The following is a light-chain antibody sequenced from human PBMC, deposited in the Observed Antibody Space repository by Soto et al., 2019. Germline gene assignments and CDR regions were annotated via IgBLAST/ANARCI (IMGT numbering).Light chain of an antibody. J-gene: IGLJ3*02. CDR2: EVS. CDR3: SSYTSSSTLRV. Sequence: QSALTQPASVSGSPGQSITISCTGTSSDVGGYNYVSWYQQHPDKAPKLMIYEVSNRPSGVSNRFSGSKSGNTASLTISGLQAEDEADYYCSSYTSSSTLRVFGGGTQLTVL. CDR1: SSDVGGYNY. V-gene: IGLV2-14*01.